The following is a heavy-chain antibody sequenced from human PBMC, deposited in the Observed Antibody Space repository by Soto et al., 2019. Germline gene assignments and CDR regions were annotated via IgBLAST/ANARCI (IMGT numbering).Heavy chain of an antibody. CDR1: GYTFTSYA. Sequence: QVQLVQSGAEVKKPGASVKVSCKASGYTFTSYAMHWVRQAPGQRLEWMGWINAGNGNTKYSQKFQGRVTITRDTSASTAYMELSSLRSEDTAVYYCAREGVTIWFGADYWGQGTLVTVSS. CDR3: AREGVTIWFGADY. CDR2: INAGNGNT. J-gene: IGHJ4*02. V-gene: IGHV1-3*01. D-gene: IGHD3-10*01.